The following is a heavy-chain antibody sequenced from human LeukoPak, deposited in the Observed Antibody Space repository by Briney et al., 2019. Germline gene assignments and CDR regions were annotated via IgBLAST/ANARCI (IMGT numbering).Heavy chain of an antibody. Sequence: GGSLKLSCAASGFTFSGCAVHWVRQAPGKGLEWVSAISGSGGSTYYADSVKGRFTISRDNSKNTLYLQMNSLRAEDTAVYYCARDLDSYGYYWGQGTLVTVSS. CDR3: ARDLDSYGYY. J-gene: IGHJ4*02. V-gene: IGHV3-23*01. CDR1: GFTFSGCA. D-gene: IGHD5-18*01. CDR2: ISGSGGST.